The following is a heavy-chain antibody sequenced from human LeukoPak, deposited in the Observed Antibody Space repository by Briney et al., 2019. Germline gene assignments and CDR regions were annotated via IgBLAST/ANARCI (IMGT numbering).Heavy chain of an antibody. D-gene: IGHD6-19*01. CDR1: GFTFTYSA. J-gene: IGHJ4*02. Sequence: GGSLRLSCAASGFTFTYSAMTWVRQAPGKGLEWVSAVSGGTSGGVTFYADSVKGRFTISKDTSSNTLFLQMNSLRVEDTALYYRAKDFPASGWRGFDSWGQGTLVTVSS. V-gene: IGHV3-23*01. CDR2: VSGGTSGGVT. CDR3: AKDFPASGWRGFDS.